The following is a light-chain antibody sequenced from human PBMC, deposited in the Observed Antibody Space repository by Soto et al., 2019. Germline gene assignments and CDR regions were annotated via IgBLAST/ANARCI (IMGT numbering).Light chain of an antibody. CDR1: QSVSWT. J-gene: IGKJ4*01. V-gene: IGKV3-15*01. Sequence: EIVITQSPASLSVSPAERVPLSCRASQSVSWTLAWYQHKPGQAPRLLICGASTGATGGPARFSGGGAWAEFTLTINSLQYEDDAIYYCQQYNYWTRATLGGGTKVDIK. CDR2: GAS. CDR3: QQYNYWTRAT.